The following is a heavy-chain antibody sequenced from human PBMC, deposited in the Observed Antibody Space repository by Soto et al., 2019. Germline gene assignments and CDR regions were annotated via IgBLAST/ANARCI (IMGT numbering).Heavy chain of an antibody. V-gene: IGHV1-8*01. Sequence: QVPLVQSGAEVKKPGASVKVSCKASGYTFTSYDINWVRQATGQGLEWMGWMNPNSGNTGYAQKFQGRVTMTRNTSISTAYMALSSLCCKDTAVYYCAWSGYDWGLITFGIWGQGTMVTVSS. CDR1: GYTFTSYD. CDR2: MNPNSGNT. CDR3: AWSGYDWGLITFGI. J-gene: IGHJ3*02. D-gene: IGHD5-12*01.